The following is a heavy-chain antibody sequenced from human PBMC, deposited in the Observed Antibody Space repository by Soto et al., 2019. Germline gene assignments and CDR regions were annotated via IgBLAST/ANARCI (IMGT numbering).Heavy chain of an antibody. CDR2: IYYSGST. J-gene: IGHJ6*03. Sequence: SETLSLTCTVSGGSISSYYWSWIRQPPGKGLEWIGYIYYSGSTNYNPSLKSRVTISVDTSKNQFSLKLSSVTAADTAVYYCARQRNVAAPSSEYYYYYMDVWGKGTTVTVSS. CDR3: ARQRNVAAPSSEYYYYYMDV. V-gene: IGHV4-59*08. D-gene: IGHD6-6*01. CDR1: GGSISSYY.